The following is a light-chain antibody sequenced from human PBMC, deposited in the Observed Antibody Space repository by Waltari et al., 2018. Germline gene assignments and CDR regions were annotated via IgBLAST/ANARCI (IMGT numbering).Light chain of an antibody. CDR1: QSVLYSSNNKNY. Sequence: DIVMTQSPDSLSVSLGERATINCKPSQSVLYSSNNKNYLAWYQQKPGHPPKLLIYWASTRESGVPDRFSGSGSGTDFTLTISSLQAEDVAVYYCQQYYSTPPTFGQGTKVEIK. V-gene: IGKV4-1*01. CDR2: WAS. J-gene: IGKJ1*01. CDR3: QQYYSTPPT.